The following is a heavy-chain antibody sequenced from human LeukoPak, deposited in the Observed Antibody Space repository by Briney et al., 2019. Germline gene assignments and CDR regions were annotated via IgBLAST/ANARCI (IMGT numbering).Heavy chain of an antibody. V-gene: IGHV3-33*01. CDR1: GFTFISHG. CDR2: IWYDGSNK. J-gene: IGHJ4*02. CDR3: ARDFSKWLRYVVAYFDY. D-gene: IGHD5-12*01. Sequence: GGSLRLSCAAPGFTFISHGMHWVRQAPGKGLEWVAVIWYDGSNKYYADSVKGRFTISRDNSKNTLYLQMNSLRAEDTAVYYCARDFSKWLRYVVAYFDYWGQGSLVTVSA.